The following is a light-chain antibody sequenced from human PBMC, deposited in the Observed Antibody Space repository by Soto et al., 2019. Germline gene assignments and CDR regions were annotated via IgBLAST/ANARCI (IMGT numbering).Light chain of an antibody. J-gene: IGLJ1*01. CDR1: SSDVGGYNY. Sequence: QSALTQPASVSGSPGQSITISCTGTSSDVGGYNYVSWYQQHPGKASKLMIYDVSNRPSGVSNRFSGSKSGNTASLTISGLQAEDEADYYCSSYTSSCTSYVFGTGTKVTVL. CDR3: SSYTSSCTSYV. V-gene: IGLV2-14*01. CDR2: DVS.